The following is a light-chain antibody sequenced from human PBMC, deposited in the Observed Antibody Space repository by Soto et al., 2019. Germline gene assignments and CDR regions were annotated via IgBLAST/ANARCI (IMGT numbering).Light chain of an antibody. CDR3: QKYSGVPPT. J-gene: IGKJ1*01. Sequence: DIQMTQSPSSLSTSVGDRVTITCRASQAISSYCAWYQQKPGKVPKLLIYAASTSQSGVPSRFSGSGSGKDFTLTIGSLRPEDVAAYYCQKYSGVPPTFGQGTKVEIK. CDR1: QAISSY. CDR2: AAS. V-gene: IGKV1-27*01.